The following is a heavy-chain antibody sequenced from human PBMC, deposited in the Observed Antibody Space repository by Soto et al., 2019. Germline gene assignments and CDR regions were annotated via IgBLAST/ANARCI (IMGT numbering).Heavy chain of an antibody. Sequence: QLQLQESGPGLVKPSETLSLTCTVSGGSVSSTKYYWDWIRQPTGKGLEWIGSIYYSGNTNYNSSIKSRVTMTVDTSKNQFSLKLRSVRAADTAVYYCVGSFYDWFDSWGQGTQVTVSS. J-gene: IGHJ5*01. CDR3: VGSFYDWFDS. D-gene: IGHD4-17*01. V-gene: IGHV4-39*01. CDR1: GGSVSSTKYY. CDR2: IYYSGNT.